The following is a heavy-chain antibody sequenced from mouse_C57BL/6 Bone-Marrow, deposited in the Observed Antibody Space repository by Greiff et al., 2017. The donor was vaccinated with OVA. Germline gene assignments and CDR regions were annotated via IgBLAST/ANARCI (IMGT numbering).Heavy chain of an antibody. CDR2: IDPSDSYT. CDR1: GYTFTSYW. J-gene: IGHJ1*03. CDR3: ARGPYYGSSYWYFDV. V-gene: IGHV1-69*01. Sequence: VQLKQPGAELVMPGASVKLSCKASGYTFTSYWMHWVKQRPGQGLEWIGEIDPSDSYTNYNQKFKGKSTLTVDKSSSTAYMQLSSLTSEDSAVYYCARGPYYGSSYWYFDVWGTGTTVTVSS. D-gene: IGHD1-1*01.